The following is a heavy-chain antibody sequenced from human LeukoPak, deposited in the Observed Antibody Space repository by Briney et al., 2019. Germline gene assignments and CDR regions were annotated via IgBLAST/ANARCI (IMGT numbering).Heavy chain of an antibody. Sequence: ASVKVSCKASGYTFTSYDINWVRQATGQGLEWMGWMKPNSGNTGYAQKFQGRVTMTRDTSTSTAYMELSSLRSEDTAVYYCARERWGEGNGKGSMDVWGKGTTVTVSS. V-gene: IGHV1-8*01. J-gene: IGHJ6*04. CDR3: ARERWGEGNGKGSMDV. D-gene: IGHD4-23*01. CDR1: GYTFTSYD. CDR2: MKPNSGNT.